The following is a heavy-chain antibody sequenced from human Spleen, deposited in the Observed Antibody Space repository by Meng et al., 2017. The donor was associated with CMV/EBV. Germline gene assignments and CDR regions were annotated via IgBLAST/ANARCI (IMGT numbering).Heavy chain of an antibody. Sequence: GESLKISCAASGFTFSNYGMHWVRQAPGKGLEWVAFIQYDGSDKYYADSVRGRFSISRDNSKNTLYLQLNSLRAEDTAVYYCARADYSDPFDYWGQGTLVTVSS. J-gene: IGHJ4*02. D-gene: IGHD4-11*01. CDR2: IQYDGSDK. V-gene: IGHV3-30*02. CDR1: GFTFSNYG. CDR3: ARADYSDPFDY.